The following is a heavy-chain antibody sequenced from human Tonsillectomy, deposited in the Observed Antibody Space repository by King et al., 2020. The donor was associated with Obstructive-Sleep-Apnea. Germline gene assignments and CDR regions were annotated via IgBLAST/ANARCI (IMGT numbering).Heavy chain of an antibody. CDR1: GFTFGDYA. J-gene: IGHJ4*02. V-gene: IGHV3-49*03. D-gene: IGHD3-22*01. Sequence: VQLVESGGGLVQPGRSLRLSCTASGFTFGDYAMSWFRQAPGKGLEWVGFIRSKAYGGTTEYAASVKGRFTISRDDSKSIAYLKMNSLKTEDTAVYYCTRVLGLYDSSGYYYSSFDYWGQGTLVTVSS. CDR2: IRSKAYGGTT. CDR3: TRVLGLYDSSGYYYSSFDY.